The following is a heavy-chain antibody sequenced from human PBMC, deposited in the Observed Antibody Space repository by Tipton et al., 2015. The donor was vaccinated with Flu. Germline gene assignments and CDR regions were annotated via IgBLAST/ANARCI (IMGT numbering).Heavy chain of an antibody. D-gene: IGHD3-10*01. CDR3: AKVTRDYGSGIDY. V-gene: IGHV3-30*02. J-gene: IGHJ4*02. CDR2: IRSDGGNR. CDR1: GFTFSSYG. Sequence: SLRLSCAASGFTFSSYGMHWVRQAPGKGLEWVAFIRSDGGNRYYADSVQGRFTISRHTSKSILYPHMNSLRPEDTALYYCAKVTRDYGSGIDYWGQGTLVTVSS.